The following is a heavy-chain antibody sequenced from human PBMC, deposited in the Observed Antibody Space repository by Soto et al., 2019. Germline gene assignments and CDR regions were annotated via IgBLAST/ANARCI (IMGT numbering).Heavy chain of an antibody. CDR2: ISYSGGA. V-gene: IGHV4-30-4*01. CDR3: ATMGTPATGLYYFGF. D-gene: IGHD2-15*01. J-gene: IGHJ4*02. Sequence: QVQLQESGPGLVKPSQTLSLTCTVSGGSISSGNYYWSWIRQPPGKGLEWIGFISYSGGAHYNPALKRRVNMSVDTSKKQFSLNLSFVTAADTAVYYCATMGTPATGLYYFGFWGQGTLFSVSS. CDR1: GGSISSGNYY.